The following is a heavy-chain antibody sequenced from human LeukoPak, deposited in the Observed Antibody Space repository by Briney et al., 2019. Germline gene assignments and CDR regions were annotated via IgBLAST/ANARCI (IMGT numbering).Heavy chain of an antibody. D-gene: IGHD6-6*01. CDR2: ISAYNGNT. J-gene: IGHJ6*03. CDR3: ARLEYSSSFGVYYYYMDV. Sequence: GASVKVSCKASGYTFTSYGISWVRQAPGQGLEWMGWISAYNGNTNYAQKLQGRVTMTTDTSTSTAYMELRSLRSDDTAVYYCARLEYSSSFGVYYYYMDVWGKGTTVTVSS. V-gene: IGHV1-18*01. CDR1: GYTFTSYG.